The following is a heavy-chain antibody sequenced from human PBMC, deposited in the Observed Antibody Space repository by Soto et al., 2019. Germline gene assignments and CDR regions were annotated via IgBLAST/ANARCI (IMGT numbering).Heavy chain of an antibody. CDR3: ATLPKYDILTGLSLDY. V-gene: IGHV1-24*01. Sequence: ASVKVSCKVSGYTLTELSMHWVRQAPGKGLEWMGGFDPEDGETIYAQKFQGRVTMTEDTSTDTAYMELSSLRSEDTAVYYCATLPKYDILTGLSLDYWGQGTLVTVSS. J-gene: IGHJ4*02. CDR2: FDPEDGET. D-gene: IGHD3-9*01. CDR1: GYTLTELS.